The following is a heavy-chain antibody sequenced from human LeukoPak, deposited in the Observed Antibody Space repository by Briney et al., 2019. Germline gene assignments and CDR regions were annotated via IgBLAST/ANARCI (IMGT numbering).Heavy chain of an antibody. D-gene: IGHD6-13*01. CDR2: ISYDGSSK. V-gene: IGHV3-30*18. CDR3: AKGDSSSLDY. J-gene: IGHJ4*02. Sequence: GRSLRLSCAASGFTFSSYGMHWVRQAPGKGLEWVAVISYDGSSKYYADSVKGRFTISRDNSKNTLYLQMNSLRAEDTAVYYCAKGDSSSLDYWGQGTLVTVSS. CDR1: GFTFSSYG.